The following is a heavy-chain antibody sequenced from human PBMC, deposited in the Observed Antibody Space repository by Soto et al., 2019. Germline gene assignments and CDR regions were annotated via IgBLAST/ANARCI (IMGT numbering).Heavy chain of an antibody. CDR1: GDSVSSNSAA. J-gene: IGHJ6*02. D-gene: IGHD1-26*01. V-gene: IGHV6-1*01. Sequence: PSQTLSLTCAISGDSVSSNSAAWNWIRQSPSRGLEWLGRTYYRSKWYNDYAVSVKSRITINPDTSKNQFSLQLNSVTPEDTAVYYCARVSIVGATTRFYYYGMDVWGQGTTVTVS. CDR2: TYYRSKWYN. CDR3: ARVSIVGATTRFYYYGMDV.